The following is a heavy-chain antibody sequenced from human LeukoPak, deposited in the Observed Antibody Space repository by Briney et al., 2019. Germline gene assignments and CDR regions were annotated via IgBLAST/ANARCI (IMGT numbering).Heavy chain of an antibody. J-gene: IGHJ5*02. Sequence: SETLSLTCTVSGYSISSGYYWGWIRQPPGKGLEWIGSIYHSGSTYYNPSLKSRVTISVDTSKNQFSLKLSSVTAADTAVYYCARDGRAAAAGTNWFDPWGQGTLVTVSS. CDR2: IYHSGST. V-gene: IGHV4-38-2*02. D-gene: IGHD6-13*01. CDR3: ARDGRAAAAGTNWFDP. CDR1: GYSISSGYY.